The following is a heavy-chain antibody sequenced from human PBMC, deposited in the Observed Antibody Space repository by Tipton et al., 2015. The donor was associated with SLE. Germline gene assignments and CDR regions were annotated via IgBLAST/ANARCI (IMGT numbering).Heavy chain of an antibody. CDR3: ARESGYGDVGY. CDR2: IKEDGSEK. D-gene: IGHD3-3*01. CDR1: GFTFSSYS. J-gene: IGHJ4*02. V-gene: IGHV3-7*01. Sequence: SLRLSCAASGFTFSSYSMNWVRQAPGKGLEWVANIKEDGSEKYYVDSVKGRFTISRDNAKNSLYLQMNSLRAEDTAVYYCARESGYGDVGYWGQGTLVTVSS.